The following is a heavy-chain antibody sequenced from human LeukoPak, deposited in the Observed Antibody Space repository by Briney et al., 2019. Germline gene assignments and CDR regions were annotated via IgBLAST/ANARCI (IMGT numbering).Heavy chain of an antibody. CDR3: ARQELGMAYYFDY. Sequence: SETLSLTCTVSGGSISSGGYYWSWIRQHPGKGLEWIGSIYYSGSTYYNPSLKSRVTISVDTSKNQFSLKLSSVTAADTAVYYCARQELGMAYYFDYWGQGTLVTVSS. V-gene: IGHV4-39*01. CDR2: IYYSGST. CDR1: GGSISSGGYY. D-gene: IGHD7-27*01. J-gene: IGHJ4*02.